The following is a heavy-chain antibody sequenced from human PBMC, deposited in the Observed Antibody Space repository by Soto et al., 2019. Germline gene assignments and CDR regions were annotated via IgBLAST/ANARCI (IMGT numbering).Heavy chain of an antibody. V-gene: IGHV3-30*04. CDR2: ISRDGSYI. CDR1: EFTFSRHA. Sequence: QVQLVESGGGEVQPGGSLRLSCAASEFTFSRHAIHWVRLTPGRGLEWVLAISRDGSYIYYTDSVKGRFTVSRDNSKNTVFVQMNRLIPDDMALYFCARTRNGGVADSFDSWGQGTRVTVSS. J-gene: IGHJ5*01. D-gene: IGHD3-3*01. CDR3: ARTRNGGVADSFDS.